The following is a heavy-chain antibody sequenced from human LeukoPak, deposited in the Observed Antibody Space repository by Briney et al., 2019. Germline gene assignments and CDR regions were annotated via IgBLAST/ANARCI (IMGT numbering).Heavy chain of an antibody. Sequence: ASVKVSCKASGYTFTSYDINWVRQATGQGLEWMGWMNPNSGNTGYAQKFRGRVTMTRNTSISTAYMELSSLRSEDTAVYYCARGQRRYSSSWPYYFDYWGQGTLVTVSS. CDR1: GYTFTSYD. CDR3: ARGQRRYSSSWPYYFDY. CDR2: MNPNSGNT. J-gene: IGHJ4*02. V-gene: IGHV1-8*01. D-gene: IGHD6-13*01.